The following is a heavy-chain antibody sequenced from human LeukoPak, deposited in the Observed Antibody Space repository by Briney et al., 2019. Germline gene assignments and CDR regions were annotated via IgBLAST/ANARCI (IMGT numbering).Heavy chain of an antibody. CDR3: ARQGRWPQFGNAFDI. CDR1: GYSFTSYW. J-gene: IGHJ3*02. V-gene: IGHV5-51*01. CDR2: IYPGDSDT. D-gene: IGHD5-24*01. Sequence: GESLKISCKGSGYSFTSYWIGWVRQMPGEGLEWMGIIYPGDSDTRYSPSFQGQVTISADKSISTAYLQWSSLKASDTAMYYCARQGRWPQFGNAFDIWGQGTMVTVSS.